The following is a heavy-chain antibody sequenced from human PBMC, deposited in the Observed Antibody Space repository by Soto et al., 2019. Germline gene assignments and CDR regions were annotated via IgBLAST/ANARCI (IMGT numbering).Heavy chain of an antibody. J-gene: IGHJ4*02. CDR3: ARELISSSSEIGFDY. CDR2: IYYSGST. Sequence: QVQLQESGPGLVKPSQTLSLTCTVSGGSTSSGGYYWSWIRQHPGKGLEWIGYIYYSGSTYYNPSLKSRVTISGDTSKNQFSLKLSSVTAADTAVYYCARELISSSSEIGFDYWGQGTLVTVSS. V-gene: IGHV4-31*03. D-gene: IGHD6-13*01. CDR1: GGSTSSGGYY.